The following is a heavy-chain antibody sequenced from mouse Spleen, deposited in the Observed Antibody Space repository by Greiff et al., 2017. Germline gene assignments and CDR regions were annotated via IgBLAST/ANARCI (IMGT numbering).Heavy chain of an antibody. CDR1: GFSLTSYG. CDR2: IWSGGST. Sequence: VQLVESGPGLVQPSQSLSITCTVSGFSLTSYGVHWVRQSPGKGLEWLGVIWSGGSTDYNAAFISRLSISKDNSKSQVFFKMNSLQADDTAIYYCARNGGLRYYYAMDYWGQGTSVTVSS. V-gene: IGHV2-2*01. CDR3: ARNGGLRYYYAMDY. J-gene: IGHJ4*01. D-gene: IGHD2-4*01.